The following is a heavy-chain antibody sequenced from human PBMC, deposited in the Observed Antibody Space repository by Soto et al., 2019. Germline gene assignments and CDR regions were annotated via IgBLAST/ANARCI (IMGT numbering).Heavy chain of an antibody. D-gene: IGHD2-8*01. V-gene: IGHV3-23*01. CDR3: AKDKQRLNRYYYYMDV. CDR2: ISGSGGST. J-gene: IGHJ6*03. Sequence: GGSLRLSCAASGFTFSSYAMSWVRQAPGKGLEWVSAISGSGGSTYYADSVKGRFTISRDNSKNTLYLQMNSLRAEDTAVYYCAKDKQRLNRYYYYMDVWGKGTTVTVSS. CDR1: GFTFSSYA.